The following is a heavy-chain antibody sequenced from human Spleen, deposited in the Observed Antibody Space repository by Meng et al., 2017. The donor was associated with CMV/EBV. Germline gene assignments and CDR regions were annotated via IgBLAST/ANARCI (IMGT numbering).Heavy chain of an antibody. J-gene: IGHJ4*02. CDR1: GYTLIELS. D-gene: IGHD2-2*01. V-gene: IGHV1-24*01. CDR2: FDPEDGET. CDR3: ATVGLTSPAACLHY. Sequence: QVQPVDAGGEVNKRRDSVKGSCNVSGYTLIELSNHWVRQAPGKGLEWMGGFDPEDGETIYAQKFQGRVTMTEDTSTDTAYMELSSLRSEDTAVYYCATVGLTSPAACLHYWGQGTLVTVSS.